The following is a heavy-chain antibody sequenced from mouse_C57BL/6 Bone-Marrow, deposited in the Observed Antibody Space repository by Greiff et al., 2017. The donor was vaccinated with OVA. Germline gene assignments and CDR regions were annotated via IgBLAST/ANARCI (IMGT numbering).Heavy chain of an antibody. CDR2: ISNGGGST. Sequence: EVMLVESGGGLVQPGGSLKLSCAASGFTFSDYYMYWVRQTPEKRLEWVAYISNGGGSTYYPDTVKGRFTISRDNAKNTLYLQMSRLKSEDTAMYYCARQRGRAMDYWGQGTSVTVSS. CDR3: ARQRGRAMDY. V-gene: IGHV5-12*01. J-gene: IGHJ4*01. CDR1: GFTFSDYY.